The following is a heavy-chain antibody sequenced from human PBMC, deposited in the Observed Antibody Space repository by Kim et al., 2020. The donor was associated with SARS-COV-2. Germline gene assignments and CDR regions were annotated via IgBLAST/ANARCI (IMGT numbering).Heavy chain of an antibody. V-gene: IGHV3-49*02. Sequence: ASVKRRVTISRDDSKRTAYLQMNSLKTEDTAVYYCTRHDYSNYYYYYYMDVWGKGTTVTVSS. J-gene: IGHJ6*03. CDR3: TRHDYSNYYYYYYMDV. D-gene: IGHD4-4*01.